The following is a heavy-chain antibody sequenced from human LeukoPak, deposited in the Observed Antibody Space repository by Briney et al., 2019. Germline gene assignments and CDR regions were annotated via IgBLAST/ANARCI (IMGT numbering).Heavy chain of an antibody. CDR2: ITGSGGTT. CDR3: AKDHPGAMIYFDS. V-gene: IGHV3-23*01. J-gene: IGHJ4*02. Sequence: GGSLRLSCAASGFTFGSYGMHWVRQAPGKGLEWVSAITGSGGTTYDADSLRGRFTISRDNSKKTLFLQINSLRAEDTAVYYCAKDHPGAMIYFDSWGQGTLVSVSS. D-gene: IGHD3-16*01. CDR1: GFTFGSYG.